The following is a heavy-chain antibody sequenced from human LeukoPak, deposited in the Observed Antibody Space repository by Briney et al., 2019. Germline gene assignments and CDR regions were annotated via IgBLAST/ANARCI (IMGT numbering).Heavy chain of an antibody. D-gene: IGHD2-2*01. J-gene: IGHJ6*02. Sequence: PGGSLRLSCAASGFTFSDYYMTWVRQAPGKGLEWVSSISSSSSYIYYADSVKGRFTISRDNAKNSLYLQMNSLRAEDTAVYYCARETVVPAAAAGAGGMDVWGQGTTVTVSS. V-gene: IGHV3-11*06. CDR2: ISSSSSYI. CDR1: GFTFSDYY. CDR3: ARETVVPAAAAGAGGMDV.